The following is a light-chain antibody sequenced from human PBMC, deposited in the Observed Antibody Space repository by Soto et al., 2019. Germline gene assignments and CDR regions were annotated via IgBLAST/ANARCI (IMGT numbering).Light chain of an antibody. Sequence: SYDLTQPFSVSVALGQTARITCGGNNIGGKNVHWYQQKPGQAPVLVMYTDNKRPSGIPERFSGSNSGNTATLTISRAQAGDEADYYCQVWDSSFWVFGGGTKLTVL. V-gene: IGLV3-9*01. CDR3: QVWDSSFWV. J-gene: IGLJ3*02. CDR1: NIGGKN. CDR2: TDN.